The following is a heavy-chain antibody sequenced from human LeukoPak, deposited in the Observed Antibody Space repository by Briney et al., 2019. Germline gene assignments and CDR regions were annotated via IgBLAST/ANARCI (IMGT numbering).Heavy chain of an antibody. D-gene: IGHD3-9*01. CDR2: IYPDDSDT. CDR1: GYSSTSNW. CDR3: ATTTLVIGGSAY. V-gene: IGHV5-51*01. J-gene: IGHJ4*02. Sequence: GESLKISCKGSGYSSTSNWIGWVRQMPGKGLEWMGIIYPDDSDTRYSPSFQGQVTISVDKSVSTAYLQWSSLKASDTAMYYCATTTLVIGGSAYWGQGTLVTVSS.